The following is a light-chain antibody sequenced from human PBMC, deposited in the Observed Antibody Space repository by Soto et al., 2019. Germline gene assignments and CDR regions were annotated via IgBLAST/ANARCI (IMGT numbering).Light chain of an antibody. V-gene: IGKV3-15*01. CDR1: QSVSSN. J-gene: IGKJ1*01. CDR2: GAS. CDR3: QQYNKWPQT. Sequence: EIVMTQSPATLSVSPGERATLSCRASQSVSSNLACYQQKPGQAPRLLIYGASTRATGISARFSGSGSGTEFTLTISSLQSEDFAVYYCQQYNKWPQTFGQGTKVEIK.